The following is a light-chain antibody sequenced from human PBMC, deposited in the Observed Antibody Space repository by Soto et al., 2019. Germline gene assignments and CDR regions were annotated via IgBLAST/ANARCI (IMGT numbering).Light chain of an antibody. CDR2: DAS. J-gene: IGKJ4*01. CDR3: QQRSNWPLT. V-gene: IGKV3-11*01. Sequence: EIVLTQSPATLSLSPGERATLSCRASQTVSSYLAWYQQKPGQAPRLLIYDASNRDTGIPARFTGSEYGKDFTLTISRLEPEDFAVYYCQQRSNWPLTFGGGTQVEIK. CDR1: QTVSSY.